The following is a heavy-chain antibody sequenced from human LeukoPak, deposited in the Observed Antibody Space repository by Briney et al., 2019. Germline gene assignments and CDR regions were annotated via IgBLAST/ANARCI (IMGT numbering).Heavy chain of an antibody. D-gene: IGHD6-19*01. V-gene: IGHV4-28*01. CDR1: GYSISSSSNW. Sequence: SETLPLTCAVSGYSISSSSNWWGWIRQPPGKGLEWIGYIYHSGSTYYNPSLKSRVTMSVDTSKNQFSLKLTSVTAVDTAVYYCARSGNYSGGWYQWGQGTLVTVSS. CDR2: IYHSGST. J-gene: IGHJ4*02. CDR3: ARSGNYSGGWYQ.